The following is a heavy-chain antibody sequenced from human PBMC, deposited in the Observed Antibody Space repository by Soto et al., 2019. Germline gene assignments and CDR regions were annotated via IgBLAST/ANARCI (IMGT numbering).Heavy chain of an antibody. CDR1: GYTFATYW. J-gene: IGHJ6*02. Sequence: GESLRVSCEGSGYTFATYWIGWVRQMPGKGLEWMGIIYPGDSDTKYSPSFQGQVTISADKSINTAYLQWSSLEASDTAIYYCARLTGLPHHHSMDVRGQGSTVTVSS. CDR2: IYPGDSDT. V-gene: IGHV5-51*01. D-gene: IGHD3-9*01. CDR3: ARLTGLPHHHSMDV.